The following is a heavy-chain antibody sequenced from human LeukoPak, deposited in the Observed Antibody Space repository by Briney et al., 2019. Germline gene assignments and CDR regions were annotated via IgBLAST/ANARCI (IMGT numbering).Heavy chain of an antibody. V-gene: IGHV4-38-2*02. CDR2: IYHSGST. CDR3: ARDVLAATASNWFDP. J-gene: IGHJ5*02. Sequence: SETLSLTCTVSGYSISSGYYWGWIRQPPGKGLEWIGSIYHSGSTYYNPSLKSRVTISVDTSKNQFSLKLSSVTAADTAVYYCARDVLAATASNWFDPWGQGTLVTVSS. D-gene: IGHD6-25*01. CDR1: GYSISSGYY.